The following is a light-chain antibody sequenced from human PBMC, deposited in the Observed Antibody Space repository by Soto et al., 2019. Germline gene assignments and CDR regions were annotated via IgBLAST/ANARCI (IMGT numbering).Light chain of an antibody. Sequence: EVVLTQSPATLSLSPGERATLSCRASQSVSSYLAWYQQKPGQPPRLLIYDASNRATGIPARFSGSGSGTDFTLTISSLEPEDFAVYYCQQRTSWPPTFGQGTKVDTK. CDR3: QQRTSWPPT. CDR1: QSVSSY. CDR2: DAS. V-gene: IGKV3-11*01. J-gene: IGKJ1*01.